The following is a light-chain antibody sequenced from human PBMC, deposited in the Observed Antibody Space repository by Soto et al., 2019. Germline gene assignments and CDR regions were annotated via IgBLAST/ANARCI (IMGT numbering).Light chain of an antibody. CDR1: QDIIYY. CDR2: SAS. Sequence: DIRMTQSPSSLSAFVGDTVTITCRASQDIIYYLAWYQQKPGKIPKLLIHSASTLQTGVQSRFSGTGSATVFTLTINTLQPEDVATYYCQQYSSAPNTFGQGSRLEIK. CDR3: QQYSSAPNT. V-gene: IGKV1-27*01. J-gene: IGKJ2*01.